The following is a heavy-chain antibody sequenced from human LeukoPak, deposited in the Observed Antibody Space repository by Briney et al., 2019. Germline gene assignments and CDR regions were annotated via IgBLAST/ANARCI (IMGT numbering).Heavy chain of an antibody. CDR1: GFTFNSYT. Sequence: PGGPLRLSCAASGFTFNSYTIHWVRQAPGKGLEWVAVISYDGSKKFYAHSVKGRFTISRDNSKNTLYLHMNSLRAEDTAVYYCAKDSFTLGKLGGYGSGSYYPFIVWGQGTLVTVSS. CDR3: AKDSFTLGKLGGYGSGSYYPFIV. CDR2: ISYDGSKK. V-gene: IGHV3-30*04. D-gene: IGHD3-10*01. J-gene: IGHJ4*02.